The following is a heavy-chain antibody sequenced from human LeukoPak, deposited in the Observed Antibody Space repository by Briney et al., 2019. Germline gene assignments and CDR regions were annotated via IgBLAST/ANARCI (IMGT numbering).Heavy chain of an antibody. CDR3: AKDVLLWFGELLSPFDY. D-gene: IGHD3-10*01. V-gene: IGHV3-23*01. J-gene: IGHJ4*02. CDR1: GFTFSSYG. CDR2: ISGSGGST. Sequence: GGSLRLSCAASGFTFSSYGMSWVRQAPGKGLEWVSAISGSGGSTYYADSVKGRFTISRDNSKNTLHLQMNSLRAEDTAVYYCAKDVLLWFGELLSPFDYWGQGTLVTVSS.